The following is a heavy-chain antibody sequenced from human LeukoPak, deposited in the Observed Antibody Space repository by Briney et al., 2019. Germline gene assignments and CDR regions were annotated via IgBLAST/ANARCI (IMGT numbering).Heavy chain of an antibody. Sequence: GRSLRLSCAASGFTFSSYAMHWVRQAPGKGLEWVAVISYDGSNKYYADSVKGRFTISRDNSKNTLYLQMNSLRAEDTAVYYCARGVADSYGMDVWGQGTTVTVSS. D-gene: IGHD3-10*01. V-gene: IGHV3-30-3*01. CDR3: ARGVADSYGMDV. CDR2: ISYDGSNK. CDR1: GFTFSSYA. J-gene: IGHJ6*02.